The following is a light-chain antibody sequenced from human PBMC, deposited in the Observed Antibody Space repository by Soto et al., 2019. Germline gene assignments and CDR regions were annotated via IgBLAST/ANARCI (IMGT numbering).Light chain of an antibody. CDR2: EVN. CDR1: SXDVGSYTY. V-gene: IGLV2-14*01. Sequence: QCALAQPASVSGSPRQSLTISCTGASXDVGSYTYVSWYQQHPGKAPKLMIYEVNNRPSGVSNRFPGSKSGNTASLTISGLQAEDEADYYCSSYTSSSTLYVFGPGTKVTVL. J-gene: IGLJ1*01. CDR3: SSYTSSSTLYV.